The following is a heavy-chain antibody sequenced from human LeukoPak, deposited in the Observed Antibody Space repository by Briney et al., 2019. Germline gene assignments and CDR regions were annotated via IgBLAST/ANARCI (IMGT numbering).Heavy chain of an antibody. J-gene: IGHJ5*02. V-gene: IGHV1-18*01. D-gene: IGHD6-13*01. CDR1: GYTFTSYG. CDR3: ARGDGVAAAGTNWFDP. Sequence: GASVKVSCKASGYTFTSYGISWVRQAPGQGLEWMGWISAYNGNTNYAQKLQDRVTMTTDTSTSTAYMELRSLRSDDTAVYYCARGDGVAAAGTNWFDPWGQGTLVTVSS. CDR2: ISAYNGNT.